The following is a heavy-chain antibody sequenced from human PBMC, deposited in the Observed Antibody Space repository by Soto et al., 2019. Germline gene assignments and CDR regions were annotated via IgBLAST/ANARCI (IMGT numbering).Heavy chain of an antibody. J-gene: IGHJ2*01. CDR1: GGTFSSYA. Sequence: SVKVSCKASGGTFSSYAISWVRQAPGQGLEWMGGIIPIFGTANYAQKFQGRVTITADESTSTAYMELSSLRSEDTAVYYCARNLVGVATRWPWYFDRLGRGTMVTVSS. CDR3: ARNLVGVATRWPWYFDR. CDR2: IIPIFGTA. V-gene: IGHV1-69*13. D-gene: IGHD2-15*01.